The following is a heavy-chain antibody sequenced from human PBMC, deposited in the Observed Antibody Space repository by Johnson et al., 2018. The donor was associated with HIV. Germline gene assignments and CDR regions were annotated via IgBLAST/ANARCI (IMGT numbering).Heavy chain of an antibody. D-gene: IGHD1-26*01. J-gene: IGHJ3*02. CDR1: GFIFSGFG. V-gene: IGHV3-30-3*01. Sequence: VQLVESGGGLVQPGGSLRLSCAASGFIFSGFGLHWVRQAPGKGLEWVASISYDGRNKYYADSVKGRFTISRDNSKNTLYLQMNSLRAEDTAVYYCARERGAFDIWGQGTMVTVSS. CDR2: ISYDGRNK. CDR3: ARERGAFDI.